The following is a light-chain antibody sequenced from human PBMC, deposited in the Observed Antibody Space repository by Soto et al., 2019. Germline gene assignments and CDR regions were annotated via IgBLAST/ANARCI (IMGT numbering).Light chain of an antibody. Sequence: QSVLTQPPSVSGAPGQRVTISCTGSSSNIGAPYDVHWYQQLPGTAPKLLIYGNSNRPSGVPDRFSGSKSRTSASLAITGLQAEDEADYSCQSYANSLSGLVVFGGGTKLTVL. V-gene: IGLV1-40*01. J-gene: IGLJ2*01. CDR2: GNS. CDR1: SSNIGAPYD. CDR3: QSYANSLSGLVV.